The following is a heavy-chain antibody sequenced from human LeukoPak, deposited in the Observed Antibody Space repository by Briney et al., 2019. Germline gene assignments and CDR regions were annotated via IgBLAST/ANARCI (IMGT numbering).Heavy chain of an antibody. CDR1: GYTFTSYY. Sequence: ASVKVSCKASGYTFTSYYMHWVRQASGQGLEWMGIINPSGGSTSYAQKFQGRVTMTRDTSTSTVYMELSSLRSEDTAVYYCARTPKSTTVTYAAFDIWGQGTMVTVSS. J-gene: IGHJ3*02. CDR3: ARTPKSTTVTYAAFDI. CDR2: INPSGGST. D-gene: IGHD4-17*01. V-gene: IGHV1-46*01.